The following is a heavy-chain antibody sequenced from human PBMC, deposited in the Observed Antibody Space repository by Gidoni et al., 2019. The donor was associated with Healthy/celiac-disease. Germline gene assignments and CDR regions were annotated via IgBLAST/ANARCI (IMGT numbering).Heavy chain of an antibody. Sequence: VQLVESGGGVVQPGRSLRLSCAASGFTFISYAMHWVRQAPGKGLEWVAVISYDGSNKYYADSVKGRFTISRDNSKNTLYLQMNSLRAEDTAVYYCARENNYYDSSGYPDYWGQGTLVTVSS. CDR3: ARENNYYDSSGYPDY. V-gene: IGHV3-30*04. J-gene: IGHJ4*02. CDR2: ISYDGSNK. CDR1: GFTFISYA. D-gene: IGHD3-22*01.